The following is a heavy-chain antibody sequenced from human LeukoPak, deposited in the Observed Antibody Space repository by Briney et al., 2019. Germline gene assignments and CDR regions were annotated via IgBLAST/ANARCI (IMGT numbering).Heavy chain of an antibody. D-gene: IGHD6-6*01. J-gene: IGHJ6*03. CDR1: GFTFSSYA. CDR3: AKDEDSSSSIPFYMDV. Sequence: PGRSLRLSCAASGFTFSSYAMHWVRQAPGKGLEWVAVISYDGSNKYYADSVKGRFTISRDNSKNTLYLQMNSLRAEDTAVYYCAKDEDSSSSIPFYMDVWGKGTTVTVSS. V-gene: IGHV3-30*04. CDR2: ISYDGSNK.